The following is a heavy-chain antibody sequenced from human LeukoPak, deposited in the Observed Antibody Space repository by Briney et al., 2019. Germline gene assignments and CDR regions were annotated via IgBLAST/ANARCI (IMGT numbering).Heavy chain of an antibody. CDR2: ISSNGDNT. Sequence: GGSLRLPCSVSGFTFSTYVMHWVRQAPGKGLEYVSAISSNGDNTYYADSVKGRFTISRDNSKNTLYLQMSSLRPDDTAVYFCVRGTGYWGQGTLVTVSS. CDR1: GFTFSTYV. V-gene: IGHV3-64D*06. J-gene: IGHJ4*02. CDR3: VRGTGY.